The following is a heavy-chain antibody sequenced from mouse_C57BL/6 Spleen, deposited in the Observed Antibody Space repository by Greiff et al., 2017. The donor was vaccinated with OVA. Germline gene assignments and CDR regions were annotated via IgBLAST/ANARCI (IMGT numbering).Heavy chain of an antibody. V-gene: IGHV1-50*01. J-gene: IGHJ2*01. CDR3: ARGYYGSRYFDY. CDR2: IDPSDSYT. CDR1: GYTFTSYW. D-gene: IGHD1-1*01. Sequence: VQLQQPGAELVKPGASVKLSCKASGYTFTSYWMQWVKQRPGQGLEWIGEIDPSDSYTNYNQKFKGKATLTVDTSSSTAYMQLSSLTSEDSAVYYCARGYYGSRYFDYWGQGTTLTVSS.